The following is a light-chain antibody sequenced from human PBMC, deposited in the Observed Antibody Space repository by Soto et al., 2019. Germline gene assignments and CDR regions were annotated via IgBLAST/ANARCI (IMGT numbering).Light chain of an antibody. Sequence: EIVLTHSPGTLSLSPWEVATLSCRASQSVSSSYLAWYQQKPGQAPRLLIYGASTRATGIPARFSGSGSGTEFTLSISSLEPADFAVYYCQQYYTWPSWTFGQGTKVDIK. CDR1: QSVSSSY. V-gene: IGKV3-20*01. CDR2: GAS. CDR3: QQYYTWPSWT. J-gene: IGKJ1*01.